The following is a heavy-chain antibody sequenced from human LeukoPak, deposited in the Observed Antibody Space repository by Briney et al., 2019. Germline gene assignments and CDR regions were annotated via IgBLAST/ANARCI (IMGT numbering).Heavy chain of an antibody. CDR1: GGSISSSNW. Sequence: PSETLSLTCAVSGGSISSSNWWSWVRQPPGKGLEWIGEIYHSGSTNYNPSLKSRVTISVDKSKNQFSLKLSSVTAADTAVYYCARAFLTVGDALDIWGQGTMVTVSS. CDR2: IYHSGST. CDR3: ARAFLTVGDALDI. J-gene: IGHJ3*02. V-gene: IGHV4-4*02. D-gene: IGHD1-26*01.